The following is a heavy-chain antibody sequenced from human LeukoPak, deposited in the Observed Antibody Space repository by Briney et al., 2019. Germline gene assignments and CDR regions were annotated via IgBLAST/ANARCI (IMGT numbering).Heavy chain of an antibody. CDR2: IWFDESNK. D-gene: IGHD5-24*01. CDR3: ARDFGGDGYNS. CDR1: GFTFSDYG. V-gene: IGHV3-33*01. J-gene: IGHJ4*02. Sequence: AWGSLRLSCVASGFTFSDYGMHWVRQAPGKGLEWVAVIWFDESNKYYADSVKGRFTISRDNSKNTLYLQMNSLRVEDTAVYYCARDFGGDGYNSWGQGTLVTVSS.